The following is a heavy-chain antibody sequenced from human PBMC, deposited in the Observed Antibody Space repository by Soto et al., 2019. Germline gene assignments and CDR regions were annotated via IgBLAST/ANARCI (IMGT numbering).Heavy chain of an antibody. CDR1: GYTFTSYD. CDR3: ARPGEGHYYYYYYMDV. CDR2: MNPNSGNT. V-gene: IGHV1-8*01. Sequence: ASVKVSCKASGYTFTSYDINWVRQATGQGLEWMGWMNPNSGNTGYAQKFQGRVTMTRNTSISTAYMELSSLRSEDTAVYYCARPGEGHYYYYYYMDVWGKGTTVTVSS. J-gene: IGHJ6*03.